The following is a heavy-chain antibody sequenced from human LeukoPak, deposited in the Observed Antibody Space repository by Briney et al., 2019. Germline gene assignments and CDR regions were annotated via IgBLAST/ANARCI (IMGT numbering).Heavy chain of an antibody. V-gene: IGHV4-30-4*08. D-gene: IGHD3-22*01. Sequence: PSETLSLTCTVSGGSLGSGDYYWSWIRQPPGKGLEWIGYIYYSGSTYYNPSLKSRVTISVDTSKNQFSLKLSSVTAADTAVYYCARDPYSTGYYHWFDPWGQGTLVTVSS. CDR2: IYYSGST. CDR3: ARDPYSTGYYHWFDP. CDR1: GGSLGSGDYY. J-gene: IGHJ5*02.